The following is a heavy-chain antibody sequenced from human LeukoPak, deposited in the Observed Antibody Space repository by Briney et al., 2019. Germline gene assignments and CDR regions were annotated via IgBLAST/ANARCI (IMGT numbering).Heavy chain of an antibody. CDR2: ISYDGSNK. D-gene: IGHD3-10*01. V-gene: IGHV3-30*18. Sequence: GGSLRLSCAASGFTFSSYGMHWVRQAPGKGLEWVSVISYDGSNKYYADSVKGRFTISRDNSKNTLYLQMNSLRAEDTAVYYCAKDLGVTMVRDASYGMDVWGKGTTVTVSS. CDR3: AKDLGVTMVRDASYGMDV. CDR1: GFTFSSYG. J-gene: IGHJ6*04.